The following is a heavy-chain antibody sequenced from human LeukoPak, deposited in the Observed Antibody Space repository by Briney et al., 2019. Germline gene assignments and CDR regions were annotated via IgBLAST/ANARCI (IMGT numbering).Heavy chain of an antibody. D-gene: IGHD2-15*01. CDR2: IYYSGST. Sequence: SETLSLTCTVSGGSISSYYWSWIRQPPGKGLEWIGNIYYSGSTNYNPSLKSRVTISVDTSKNQFSLKLSSVTAADTAVYYCARGYCSGGSCYEDYWGQGTLVTVSS. J-gene: IGHJ4*02. CDR1: GGSISSYY. V-gene: IGHV4-59*01. CDR3: ARGYCSGGSCYEDY.